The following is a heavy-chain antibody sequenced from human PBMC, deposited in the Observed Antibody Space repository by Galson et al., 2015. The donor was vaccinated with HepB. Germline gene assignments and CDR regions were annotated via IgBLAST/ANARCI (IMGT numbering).Heavy chain of an antibody. V-gene: IGHV3-21*01. CDR3: ARAKYYYDTSGYSYWYFDL. D-gene: IGHD3-22*01. Sequence: SLRLSCAASGFTFNAYSLNWVRQAPGKGLEWVSSISDDSTDIYYADSLKGRFTISRDSAENSLFLQMNSLRADDTALYYCARAKYYYDTSGYSYWYFDLWGRGTLVTVSS. J-gene: IGHJ2*01. CDR1: GFTFNAYS. CDR2: ISDDSTDI.